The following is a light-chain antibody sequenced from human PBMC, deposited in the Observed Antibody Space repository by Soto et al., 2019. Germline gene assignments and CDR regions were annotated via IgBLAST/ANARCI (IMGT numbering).Light chain of an antibody. CDR2: AAS. CDR1: QTIDRY. CDR3: QQSYNAPFN. V-gene: IGKV1-39*01. J-gene: IGKJ3*01. Sequence: IQITQSPSSLSSSIRETFTITCRASQTIDRYLNWFQQKSGQAPKLLMNAASTLRSGVPSRFSASGSGTDFTLTISSLQPEDYATYYCQQSYNAPFNFGPGTKVDI.